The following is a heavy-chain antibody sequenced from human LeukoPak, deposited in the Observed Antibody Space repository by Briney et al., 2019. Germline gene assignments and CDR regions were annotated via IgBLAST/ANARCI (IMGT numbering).Heavy chain of an antibody. CDR3: ARGKRRGYYLSHFDY. J-gene: IGHJ4*02. CDR2: IYYSGST. V-gene: IGHV4-30-4*01. CDR1: GGSISSGDYY. D-gene: IGHD3-3*01. Sequence: PSQTLSLTCTVSGGSISSGDYYWSWIRQPPGKGLEWIGYIYYSGSTNYNPSLKSRVTISVDTSKNQFSLKLSSVTAADTAVYYCARGKRRGYYLSHFDYWGQGTLVTVSS.